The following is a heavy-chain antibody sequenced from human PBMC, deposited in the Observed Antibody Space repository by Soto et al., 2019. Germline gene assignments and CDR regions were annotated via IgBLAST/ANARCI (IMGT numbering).Heavy chain of an antibody. CDR2: IIPIFGTA. Sequence: SVKVSCKASGGTFSSYAISWVRQAPGQGLEWVGGIIPIFGTANYAQKFQGRVTITADESTSTAYMELSSLRSEDTAVYYCAGGGYNWNDVAAFDIWGQGTMVTVSS. J-gene: IGHJ3*02. CDR3: AGGGYNWNDVAAFDI. V-gene: IGHV1-69*13. CDR1: GGTFSSYA. D-gene: IGHD1-20*01.